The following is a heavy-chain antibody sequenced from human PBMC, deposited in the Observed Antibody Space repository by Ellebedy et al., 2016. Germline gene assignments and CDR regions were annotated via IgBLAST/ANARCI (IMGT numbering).Heavy chain of an antibody. Sequence: GGSLRLXCAASGFTFDDYAMHWVRQAPGKGLEWVSGISWNSGSIGYADSVKGRFTISRDNAKNSLYLQMNSLRAEDTALYYCARYSSSAPLDYWGQGTLVTVSS. J-gene: IGHJ4*02. V-gene: IGHV3-9*01. CDR2: ISWNSGSI. CDR3: ARYSSSAPLDY. CDR1: GFTFDDYA. D-gene: IGHD6-6*01.